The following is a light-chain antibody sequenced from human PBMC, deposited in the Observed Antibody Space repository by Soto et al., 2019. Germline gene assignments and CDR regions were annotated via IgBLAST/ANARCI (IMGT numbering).Light chain of an antibody. CDR1: QSVSSSY. V-gene: IGKV3-20*01. Sequence: EIVLTQSPGTLSLSPGERATLSCRASQSVSSSYLAWYQQKPGQAPRLLIYGASSRATGIPVRFSGSGSGTDFTLTISGLEPEDLAVYYCHQYGSSPYTFGHGKKLESK. CDR2: GAS. J-gene: IGKJ2*01. CDR3: HQYGSSPYT.